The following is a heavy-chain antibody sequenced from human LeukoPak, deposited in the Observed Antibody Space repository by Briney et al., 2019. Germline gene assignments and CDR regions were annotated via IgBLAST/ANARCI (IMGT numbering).Heavy chain of an antibody. Sequence: SETLSLTCTVSGGSISSSSYYWGWIRQPPGKGLEWIGSIYYSGSTYYNPSLKSRVTISVDTSKNQFSLKLSSVTAADTAVYYCARPKDYYGSGSNFFDYWGQGTLVTVSS. D-gene: IGHD3-10*01. J-gene: IGHJ4*02. V-gene: IGHV4-39*01. CDR2: IYYSGST. CDR1: GGSISSSSYY. CDR3: ARPKDYYGSGSNFFDY.